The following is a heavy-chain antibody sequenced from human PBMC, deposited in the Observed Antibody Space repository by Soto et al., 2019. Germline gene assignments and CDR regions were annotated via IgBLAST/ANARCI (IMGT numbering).Heavy chain of an antibody. CDR1: GFTFSSSA. J-gene: IGHJ5*02. CDR3: ARLTTS. Sequence: GGSLRLSCAASGFTFSSSAMSWVRQAPGKGLEWVSTTTISGTYYTESVKGRFTISRDNSKNTLYLQMNSLRVEDTAVYYCARLTTSWGQGALVTVSS. CDR2: TTISGT. V-gene: IGHV3-23*01.